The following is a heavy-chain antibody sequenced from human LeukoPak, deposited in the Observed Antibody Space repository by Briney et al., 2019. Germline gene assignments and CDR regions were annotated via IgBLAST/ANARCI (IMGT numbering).Heavy chain of an antibody. CDR1: GGSISSYY. V-gene: IGHV4-59*08. CDR3: ARPSAGSRYYFNF. Sequence: KPSETLSLTCTVSGGSISSYYWSWIRQPPGKGLEWIGYIYHSGSTNYNPSLKSRVTISVDTSKNQFSLKVTSVTAADTAVYYCARPSAGSRYYFNFWGQGTLVTVSS. J-gene: IGHJ4*02. D-gene: IGHD6-13*01. CDR2: IYHSGST.